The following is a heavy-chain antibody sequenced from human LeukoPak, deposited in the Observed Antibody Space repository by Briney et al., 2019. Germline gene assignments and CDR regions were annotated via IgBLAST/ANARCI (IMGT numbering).Heavy chain of an antibody. CDR3: VKAESWIKMWLIDY. CDR2: ISPSSKNT. CDR1: GFTFRNYA. J-gene: IGHJ4*02. Sequence: GGSLRLSCTVTGFTFRNYAMAWVRQAPGKGLQWVSGISPSSKNTYYADSVKGRFSISRDNSNDTLYLQMNSLRAEDTALYYCVKAESWIKMWLIDYWGQGTLVTVSS. D-gene: IGHD2-2*03. V-gene: IGHV3-23*01.